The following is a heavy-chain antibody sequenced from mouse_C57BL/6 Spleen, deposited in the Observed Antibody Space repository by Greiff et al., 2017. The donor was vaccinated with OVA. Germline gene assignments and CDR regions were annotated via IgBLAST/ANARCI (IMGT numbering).Heavy chain of an antibody. Sequence: ESGPGMVKPSQSLSLTCTVTGYSITSGYDWHWIRHFPGNKLEWMGYISYSGSTNYNPSLKSRIAITHDTSKNPFFLRLNSVTTEDTATDYGARDGLRRGFADWGQGTLVTVSA. CDR3: ARDGLRRGFAD. V-gene: IGHV3-1*01. D-gene: IGHD2-4*01. J-gene: IGHJ3*01. CDR2: ISYSGST. CDR1: GYSITSGYD.